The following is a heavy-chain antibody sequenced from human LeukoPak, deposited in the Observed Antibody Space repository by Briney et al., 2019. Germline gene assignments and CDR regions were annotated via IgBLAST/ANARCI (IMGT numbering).Heavy chain of an antibody. V-gene: IGHV3-7*01. CDR1: GLTFSRYW. Sequence: GGSLRLSCAASGLTFSRYWMSWVRQAPGKGLVWVANIKQDGSEKYYVDSVKGRFTISRDNAKNSLYLQMNSLRAEDTAVYYCASGYYSIYYFDYWGQGTLVTVSS. J-gene: IGHJ4*02. D-gene: IGHD3-22*01. CDR3: ASGYYSIYYFDY. CDR2: IKQDGSEK.